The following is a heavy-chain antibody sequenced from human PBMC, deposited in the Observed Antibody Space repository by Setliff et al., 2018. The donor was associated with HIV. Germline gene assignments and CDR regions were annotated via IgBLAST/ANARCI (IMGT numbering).Heavy chain of an antibody. CDR2: IGTGGDT. J-gene: IGHJ4*02. V-gene: IGHV3-13*01. CDR1: GFAFSDYD. D-gene: IGHD3-9*01. Sequence: GGSLRLSCATSGFAFSDYDFHWVRQVTGEGLEWVSAIGTGGDTYYADSVKGRFTISRENAKNSLYLQMNNVRAGDTAIYYCASSRPILTGYPGFFDYWGQGILVTVSS. CDR3: ASSRPILTGYPGFFDY.